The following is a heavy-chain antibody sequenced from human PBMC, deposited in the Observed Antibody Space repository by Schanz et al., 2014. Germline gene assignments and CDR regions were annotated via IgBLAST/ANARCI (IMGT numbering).Heavy chain of an antibody. J-gene: IGHJ6*02. D-gene: IGHD2-15*01. V-gene: IGHV3-21*04. CDR2: ISSSSSYI. CDR1: GFTFNSYA. Sequence: VQLLESGGGLVQPGGSLRLSCAASGFTFNSYAMTWVRQAPGKGLEWVSSISSSSSYIYYADSVKGRFTISRDNAKNSLYLQMNSLRAEDTAVYYCAKARRKSNCSGGRCFHYSYYGMDVWGQGTTVTVSS. CDR3: AKARRKSNCSGGRCFHYSYYGMDV.